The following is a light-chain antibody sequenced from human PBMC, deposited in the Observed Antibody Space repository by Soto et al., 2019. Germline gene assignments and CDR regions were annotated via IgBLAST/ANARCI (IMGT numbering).Light chain of an antibody. V-gene: IGLV2-8*01. CDR3: NSYTSASTYV. J-gene: IGLJ1*01. Sequence: QSALTQPPSASGSPGQSLTISCAGTGSDIGRFNYVSWYQQHPGKAPKLIIYEVSKRPSGVPDRFSGSKSGNTASLTVSGLQAEDEADYYCNSYTSASTYVFGTGTKLTVL. CDR2: EVS. CDR1: GSDIGRFNY.